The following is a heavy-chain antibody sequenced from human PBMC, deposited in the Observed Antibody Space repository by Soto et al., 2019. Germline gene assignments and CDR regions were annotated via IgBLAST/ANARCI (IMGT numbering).Heavy chain of an antibody. CDR1: GYTFTGYY. Sequence: GASVKVSCKASGYTFTGYYMHWVRQAPGQGLEWMGWINPNSGGTNYAQKFQGRVTMTRDTSISTAYMELSRLRSDDTAVYYCARDSENSSYSYGMDVWGQGTTVTVSS. V-gene: IGHV1-2*02. CDR2: INPNSGGT. CDR3: ARDSENSSYSYGMDV. J-gene: IGHJ6*02. D-gene: IGHD6-6*01.